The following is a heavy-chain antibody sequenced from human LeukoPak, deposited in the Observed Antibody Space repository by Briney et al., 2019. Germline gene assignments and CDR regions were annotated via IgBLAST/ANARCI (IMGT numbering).Heavy chain of an antibody. CDR1: GFTFSSYA. V-gene: IGHV3-23*01. Sequence: GGSLRLSCAASGFTFSSYAMSWVRQAPGKGLEWVSAINGSGGSTYYADSVKGRFTISRDNSKNTLYLQMNSLRAEDTAVYYCAKDTPSYDFWSGRGDSDAFDIWGQGTMVTVSS. D-gene: IGHD3-3*01. CDR2: INGSGGST. J-gene: IGHJ3*02. CDR3: AKDTPSYDFWSGRGDSDAFDI.